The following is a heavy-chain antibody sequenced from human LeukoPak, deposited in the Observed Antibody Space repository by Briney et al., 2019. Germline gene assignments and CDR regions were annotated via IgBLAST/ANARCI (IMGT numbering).Heavy chain of an antibody. D-gene: IGHD6-13*01. Sequence: GGSLRLSCAASGFTFSSYAMSWVRQAPGKGLEWVSAISGSGGSTYYADSVKGRFTISRDNSKNTLYLQMNSLRAEDTAVYYCAKGRGYSSSWGLFDYWGQGTLVTVSS. CDR1: GFTFSSYA. V-gene: IGHV3-23*01. CDR3: AKGRGYSSSWGLFDY. J-gene: IGHJ4*02. CDR2: ISGSGGST.